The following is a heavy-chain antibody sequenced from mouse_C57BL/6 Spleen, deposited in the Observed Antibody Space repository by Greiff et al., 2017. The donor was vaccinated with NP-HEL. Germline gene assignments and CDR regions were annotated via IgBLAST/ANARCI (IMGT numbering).Heavy chain of an antibody. V-gene: IGHV1-69*01. CDR1: GYTFTSYW. CDR3: ARFPQYYAMDY. J-gene: IGHJ4*01. CDR2: IDPSGSYT. Sequence: QVQLQQPGAELVMPGASVKLSCKASGYTFTSYWMHWVKQRPGQGLEWIGEIDPSGSYTNYNQKFKGKSTLTVDKSSSTAYMQLSSLTSEDSAVYYCARFPQYYAMDYWGQGTSVTVSS.